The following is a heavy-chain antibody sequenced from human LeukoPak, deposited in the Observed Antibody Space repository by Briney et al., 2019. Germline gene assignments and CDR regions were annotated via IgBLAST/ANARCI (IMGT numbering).Heavy chain of an antibody. J-gene: IGHJ3*02. Sequence: SGTLSLTCTVSGGSISSGGYYWSWIRQHPGKGLEWIGYIYYSGSTYYNPSLKSRVTISVDTSKNQFSLKLSSVTAADTAVYYCARGGGGPSTAFDIWGQGTMVTVSS. D-gene: IGHD5/OR15-5a*01. CDR2: IYYSGST. V-gene: IGHV4-31*03. CDR1: GGSISSGGYY. CDR3: ARGGGGPSTAFDI.